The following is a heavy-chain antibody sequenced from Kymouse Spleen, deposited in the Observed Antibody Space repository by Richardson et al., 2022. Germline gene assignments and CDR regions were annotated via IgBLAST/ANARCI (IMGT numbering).Heavy chain of an antibody. D-gene: IGHD6-19*01. Sequence: QVQLVESGGGVVQPGRSLRLSCAASGFTFSSYGMHWVRQAPGKGLEWVAVIWYDGSNKYYADSVKGRFTISRDNSKNTLYLQMNSLRAEDTAVYYCARVDSSGPPYYYYGMDVWGQGTTVTVSS. J-gene: IGHJ6*02. CDR2: IWYDGSNK. CDR3: ARVDSSGPPYYYYGMDV. V-gene: IGHV3-33*01. CDR1: GFTFSSYG.